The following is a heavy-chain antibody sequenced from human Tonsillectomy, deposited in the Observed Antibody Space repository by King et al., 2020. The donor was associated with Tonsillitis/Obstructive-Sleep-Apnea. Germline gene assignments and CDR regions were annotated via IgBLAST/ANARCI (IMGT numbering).Heavy chain of an antibody. J-gene: IGHJ4*02. Sequence: AQLVQSGAEVKKPGASVKVSCKASGYTFTSYYMHWVRQAPGQGLEWMGIINPSGGSTSYAQKFQGRVTMTRDTSTSTVYMELSSLRSEDTAVYYCARGSRVGDTTPSYYFDYWGQGTLVTVSS. D-gene: IGHD1-26*01. CDR2: INPSGGST. V-gene: IGHV1-46*01. CDR3: ARGSRVGDTTPSYYFDY. CDR1: GYTFTSYY.